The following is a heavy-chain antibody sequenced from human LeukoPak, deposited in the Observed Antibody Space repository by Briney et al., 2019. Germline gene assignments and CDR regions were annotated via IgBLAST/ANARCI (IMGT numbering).Heavy chain of an antibody. D-gene: IGHD3-3*01. Sequence: SCKASGYTFTGYYMHWVRQAPGKGLEWVAVISYDGSNKYYADSVKGRFTISRDNSKNTLYLQMNSLRAEDTAVYYCAREGTYYDFWSGYLYYFDYWGQGTLVTVSS. CDR3: AREGTYYDFWSGYLYYFDY. CDR2: ISYDGSNK. V-gene: IGHV3-30-3*01. J-gene: IGHJ4*02. CDR1: GYTFTGYY.